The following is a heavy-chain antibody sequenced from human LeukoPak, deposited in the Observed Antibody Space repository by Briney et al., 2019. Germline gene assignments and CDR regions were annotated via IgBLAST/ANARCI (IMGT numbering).Heavy chain of an antibody. Sequence: SVKVSCKASGGTFSSYAISWVRQAPGQGLEWMGGIIPICGTTNYAQKFQGRVTITADESTSTAYMELSSLRSEDTAVYYCARANIRDGYNGLLHNYYYYGMDVWGQGTTVSVS. J-gene: IGHJ6*02. D-gene: IGHD5-24*01. CDR2: IIPICGTT. CDR1: GGTFSSYA. CDR3: ARANIRDGYNGLLHNYYYYGMDV. V-gene: IGHV1-69*01.